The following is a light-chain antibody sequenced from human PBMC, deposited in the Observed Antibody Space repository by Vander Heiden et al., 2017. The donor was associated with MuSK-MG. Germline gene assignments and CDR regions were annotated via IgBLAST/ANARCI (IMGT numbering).Light chain of an antibody. J-gene: IGKJ4*01. V-gene: IGKV2-30*02. CDR2: KVS. CDR3: MQGTHWPLT. CDR1: QSLIHNDGIRW. Sequence: DVAMTQSPLSLPVTLGQPASISCRSGQSLIHNDGIRWLSWFQLRPGQSPRRLIYKVSKRDSGVPDRFSGSGSGTDFTLKISRVEAEDVGVHYCMQGTHWPLTFGGGTKVEIK.